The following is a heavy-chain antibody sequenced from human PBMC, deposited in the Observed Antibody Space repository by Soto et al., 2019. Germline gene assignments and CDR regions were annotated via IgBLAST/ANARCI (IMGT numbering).Heavy chain of an antibody. J-gene: IGHJ3*02. CDR1: GFTFSSYA. CDR2: ISGSGGST. Sequence: GGSLRLSCAASGFTFSSYAMSWVRQAPGKGLEWVSAISGSGGSTYYADSVKGRFTISRDNSKNTLYLQMNSLRAEDTAVYYCAKEWGYSSSWYFNALESGGQGTMGTVSS. CDR3: AKEWGYSSSWYFNALES. D-gene: IGHD6-13*01. V-gene: IGHV3-23*01.